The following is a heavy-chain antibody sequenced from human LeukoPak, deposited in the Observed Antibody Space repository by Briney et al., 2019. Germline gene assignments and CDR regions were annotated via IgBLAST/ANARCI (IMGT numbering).Heavy chain of an antibody. D-gene: IGHD1-26*01. J-gene: IGHJ4*02. CDR1: GFTVSSNY. V-gene: IGHV3-53*01. CDR3: ARDLGSYPFDY. CDR2: IYSGGST. Sequence: GGSLRLSCAASGFTVSSNYMSWVRQAPGKGLEWVSVIYSGGSTYYADSVKGRFTISRDNSKNTLYLQMNSLRAEDTAVYYCARDLGSYPFDYWGQGTLVTVSS.